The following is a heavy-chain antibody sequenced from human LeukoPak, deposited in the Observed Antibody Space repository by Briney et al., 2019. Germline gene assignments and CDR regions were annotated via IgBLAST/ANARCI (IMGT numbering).Heavy chain of an antibody. J-gene: IGHJ4*02. Sequence: PGGSLRLSCAASGFTVGSSYMNGVRQAPGKGLEWGSLIYGGGNTYYADSVTGRFTISRDNSKSTLCLQMNSLRAEDTAVYYCARVIAVAGPSYYWGQGTLVTVSS. CDR2: IYGGGNT. CDR3: ARVIAVAGPSYY. D-gene: IGHD6-19*01. CDR1: GFTVGSSY. V-gene: IGHV3-53*01.